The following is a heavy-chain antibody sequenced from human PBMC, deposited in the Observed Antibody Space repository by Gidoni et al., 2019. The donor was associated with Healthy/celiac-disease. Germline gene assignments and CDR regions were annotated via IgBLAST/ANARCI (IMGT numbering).Heavy chain of an antibody. CDR3: ARSGDSGWYEPRWLQAWDY. D-gene: IGHD6-19*01. CDR2: IYYSGST. V-gene: IGHV4-59*01. J-gene: IGHJ4*02. Sequence: QVQLQESGPGLVKPSETLSLTCTVSGGSISSYYWSWIRQPPGKGLEWIGYIYYSGSTNYNPSLKSRVTISVDTSKNQFSLKLSSVTAADTAVYYGARSGDSGWYEPRWLQAWDYWGQGTLVTVSS. CDR1: GGSISSYY.